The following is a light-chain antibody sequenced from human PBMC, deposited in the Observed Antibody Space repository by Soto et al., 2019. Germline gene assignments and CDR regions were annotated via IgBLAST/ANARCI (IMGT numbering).Light chain of an antibody. CDR1: SSDVGGYNY. CDR3: SSYAGSNNLG. V-gene: IGLV2-14*01. J-gene: IGLJ2*01. CDR2: DVS. Sequence: QSALTQPASVSGSPGQSITISCTGTSSDVGGYNYVSWYQQHPGKAPKLMIYDVSNRPSGVSNRFSGSKSGNTASLTISGLQAEDEADYYCSSYAGSNNLGFGGGTQLTVL.